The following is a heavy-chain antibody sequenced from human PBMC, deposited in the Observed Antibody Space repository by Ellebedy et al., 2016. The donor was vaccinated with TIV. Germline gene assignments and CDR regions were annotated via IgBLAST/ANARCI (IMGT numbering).Heavy chain of an antibody. D-gene: IGHD4-17*01. Sequence: PGGSLRLSCAASGFSFRSYWMSWVRQAPGKGLEWVANIYQDGGVQYYVDSVKGRFTISRDNDDNSLFLQMNSLRAEDTAVYYCARRGSYGDYAVQINSWLDTWGRGTLVAVSS. CDR1: GFSFRSYW. CDR3: ARRGSYGDYAVQINSWLDT. J-gene: IGHJ5*02. CDR2: IYQDGGVQ. V-gene: IGHV3-7*01.